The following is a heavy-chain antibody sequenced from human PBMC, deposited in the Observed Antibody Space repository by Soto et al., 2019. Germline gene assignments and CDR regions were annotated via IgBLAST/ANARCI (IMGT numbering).Heavy chain of an antibody. CDR3: ARHKYDWAYYDILTGSQFSHYYYYMDV. J-gene: IGHJ6*03. CDR1: GGSISSSSYY. Sequence: SETLSLTCTVSGGSISSSSYYWGWIRQPPGKGLEWIGSIYYSGSTYYNPSLKSRVTISVDTSKNQFSLKLSSVTAADTAVYYCARHKYDWAYYDILTGSQFSHYYYYMDVWGKGTTVTVSS. CDR2: IYYSGST. D-gene: IGHD3-9*01. V-gene: IGHV4-39*01.